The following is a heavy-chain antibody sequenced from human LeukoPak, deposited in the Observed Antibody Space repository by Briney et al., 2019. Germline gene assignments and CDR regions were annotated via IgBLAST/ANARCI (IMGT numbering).Heavy chain of an antibody. CDR1: GGSISSSSYY. CDR2: IYYSGST. CDR3: ARRGYSYDTVGLDV. V-gene: IGHV4-39*01. J-gene: IGHJ6*02. D-gene: IGHD5-18*01. Sequence: SETLSLTCTVSGGSISSSSYYWGWIRQPPGKGLEWIGSIYYSGSTYYNPSLKSRVTISVDTSKNQFSLKLSSVTAADTAVYYCARRGYSYDTVGLDVWGQGTTVTVSS.